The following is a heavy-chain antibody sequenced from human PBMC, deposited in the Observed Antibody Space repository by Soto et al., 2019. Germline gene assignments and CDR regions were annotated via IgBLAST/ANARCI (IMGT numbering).Heavy chain of an antibody. Sequence: SETLSLTCTVSDVSISNFYWSWIRQPPGKGLEWIGYIYYGGTTNYNPSLKSRVTISVDTSKNQFSLKLSSVTAADTAVYFCVSHRNYIVVSGSFFDYWSQGTLVTVSS. CDR2: IYYGGTT. CDR3: VSHRNYIVVSGSFFDY. D-gene: IGHD6-19*01. V-gene: IGHV4-59*08. J-gene: IGHJ4*02. CDR1: DVSISNFY.